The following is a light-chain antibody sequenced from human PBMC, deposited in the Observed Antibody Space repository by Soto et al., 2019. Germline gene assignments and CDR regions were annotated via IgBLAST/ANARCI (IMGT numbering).Light chain of an antibody. CDR2: GNS. CDR3: QSYDSSLSAV. V-gene: IGLV1-40*01. Sequence: QSVLTQPPSVSGAPGQRVTVSCAGSSSNIGAGYDVHWYQHLPGTAPKLLIYGNSKRPSGVPDRFSGSKSGTSASLAITGLQLEDEADYYCQSYDSSLSAVFGTGTKRTVL. J-gene: IGLJ1*01. CDR1: SSNIGAGYD.